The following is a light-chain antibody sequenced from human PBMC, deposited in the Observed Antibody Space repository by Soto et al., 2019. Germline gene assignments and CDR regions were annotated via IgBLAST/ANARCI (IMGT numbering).Light chain of an antibody. J-gene: IGKJ1*01. V-gene: IGKV1-5*01. CDR2: DAS. CDR1: QSIGTW. Sequence: DIQMTQSPSTLSTSVGGRVTITCRASQSIGTWLAWYQQKPGKAPKLLIYDASSLERGVPSRFSGGGSGTEFTLTISSLQPEDFATYYCQQNAITPPWTFGQGTKVDVK. CDR3: QQNAITPPWT.